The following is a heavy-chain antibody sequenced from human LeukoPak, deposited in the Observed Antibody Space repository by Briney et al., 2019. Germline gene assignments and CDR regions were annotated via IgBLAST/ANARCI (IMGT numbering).Heavy chain of an antibody. CDR3: ARDGAKYYFDY. V-gene: IGHV3-33*08. D-gene: IGHD4/OR15-4a*01. CDR2: IWYDGSNK. Sequence: PGRSLRLSCAASGFTFSNYGMHWVRQAPGKGLEWVAVIWYDGSNKYYADSVKGRFTISRDNSKNTLYLQMNSLRAEDTAVYYCARDGAKYYFDYWGQGTLVTVSS. J-gene: IGHJ4*02. CDR1: GFTFSNYG.